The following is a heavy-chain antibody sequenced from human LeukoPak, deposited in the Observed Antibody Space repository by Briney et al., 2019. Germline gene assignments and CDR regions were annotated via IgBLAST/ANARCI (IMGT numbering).Heavy chain of an antibody. J-gene: IGHJ3*02. Sequence: PSETLSLTCTVSGGSISSGGYYWNWIRQHPGKGLEWIGYIYYSGSTYYNPSLKSRVTISVDTSKNQFSLKLSSVTAADTAVYYCAREATQATVTTNSDAFDIWGQGTMVTVSS. V-gene: IGHV4-30-4*08. CDR1: GGSISSGGYY. CDR3: AREATQATVTTNSDAFDI. CDR2: IYYSGST. D-gene: IGHD4-17*01.